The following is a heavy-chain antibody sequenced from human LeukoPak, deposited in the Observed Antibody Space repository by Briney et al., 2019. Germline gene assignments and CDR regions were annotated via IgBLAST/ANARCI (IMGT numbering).Heavy chain of an antibody. D-gene: IGHD2-15*01. V-gene: IGHV3-9*01. Sequence: PGGSLRLSCAASGFIFHDFAMHWVRQAPGKGLEWVSTISWNSDIILCADSVKGRFTISRDNDRDSLYMEMKSLRPEDTALYFCVKSGGYYYMDAWGKGTTVIVSS. CDR3: VKSGGYYYMDA. J-gene: IGHJ6*03. CDR1: GFIFHDFA. CDR2: ISWNSDII.